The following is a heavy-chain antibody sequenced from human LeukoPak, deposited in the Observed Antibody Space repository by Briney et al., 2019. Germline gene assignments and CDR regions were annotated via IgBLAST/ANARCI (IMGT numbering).Heavy chain of an antibody. CDR2: INWNGGRT. Sequence: GGSLRLSCAASGFMFDDYGMSWVRQAPGKGLEWVSGINWNGGRTGYADSVKGRFTISRDSAKNSLYLQMNTLRAEDTAMYYCARTFVVIGAMDYLDYWGQGTLVTVSS. J-gene: IGHJ4*02. CDR3: ARTFVVIGAMDYLDY. D-gene: IGHD2-2*01. CDR1: GFMFDDYG. V-gene: IGHV3-20*04.